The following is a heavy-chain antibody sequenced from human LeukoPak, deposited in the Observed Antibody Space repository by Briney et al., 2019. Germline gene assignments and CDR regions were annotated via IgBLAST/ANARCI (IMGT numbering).Heavy chain of an antibody. J-gene: IGHJ6*04. D-gene: IGHD6-19*01. V-gene: IGHV4-34*01. CDR3: ARVSVAVAGHYYYYGMDV. Sequence: SENLSCNSSVYGVSFSVYYWSRIPHGQGNGLMWMREIDHGNSTNYNPSLKSRVTISVDTSKNQFSLKLSSVTAADTAVYYCARVSVAVAGHYYYYGMDVWGKGTTVTVSS. CDR2: IDHGNST. CDR1: GVSFSVYY.